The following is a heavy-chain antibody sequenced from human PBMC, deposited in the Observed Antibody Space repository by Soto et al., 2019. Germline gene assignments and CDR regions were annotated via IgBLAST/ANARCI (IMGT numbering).Heavy chain of an antibody. D-gene: IGHD3-3*01. V-gene: IGHV1-69*10. CDR1: GGTFSSYA. CDR2: IIPILGTA. J-gene: IGHJ6*02. CDR3: ARVALYDFWSGYASGYYYGMDV. Sequence: GASVKVSCKASGGTFSSYAIDWVRQAPGQGLEWMGGIIPILGTANYAQKFQGRVTITADKSTSTAYMELSSLRSEGTAVYYCARVALYDFWSGYASGYYYGMDVWGQGTTVTVSS.